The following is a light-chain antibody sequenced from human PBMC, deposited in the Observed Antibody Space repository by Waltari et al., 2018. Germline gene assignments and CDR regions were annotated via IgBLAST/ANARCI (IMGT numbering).Light chain of an antibody. J-gene: IGKJ4*01. CDR3: QQYNSYTLLT. V-gene: IGKV1-5*03. Sequence: DIQMTQSPSTLSASVGDRVTITCRASQSISKWLAWYQQKPGKDPKRLIYKASTLESGVTSRFICSGSGTEFTLTISSLQPNEFATYYCQQYNSYTLLTFGGGTKVEIK. CDR2: KAS. CDR1: QSISKW.